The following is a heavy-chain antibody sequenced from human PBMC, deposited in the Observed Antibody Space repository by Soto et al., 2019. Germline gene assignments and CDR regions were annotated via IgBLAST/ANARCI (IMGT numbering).Heavy chain of an antibody. V-gene: IGHV3-11*01. Sequence: GGSLRLSCAASGFTFSDYYMSWIRQAPGKGLEWVSYISSSGSTIYYADSVKGRFTISRDNAKNSLYLQMNSLRAEDTAVYYCARERGGYYYGSGSYSASGLYGMDVWGQGTTVTVSS. CDR2: ISSSGSTI. CDR3: ARERGGYYYGSGSYSASGLYGMDV. D-gene: IGHD3-10*01. J-gene: IGHJ6*02. CDR1: GFTFSDYY.